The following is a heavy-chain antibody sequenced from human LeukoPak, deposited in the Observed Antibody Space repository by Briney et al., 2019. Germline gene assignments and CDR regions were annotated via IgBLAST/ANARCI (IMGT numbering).Heavy chain of an antibody. CDR2: ISYDGSNK. CDR1: GFTFSSYG. J-gene: IGHJ6*03. CDR3: AKDYRPYYYYYMDV. V-gene: IGHV3-30*18. Sequence: GGSLRLSCAASGFTFSSYGMHWVRQAPGKGLEWVAVISYDGSNKYYADSVKGRFTISRDNSKNTLYLQMNSLRAEDTAVYYCAKDYRPYYYYYMDVWGKGTTVTISS.